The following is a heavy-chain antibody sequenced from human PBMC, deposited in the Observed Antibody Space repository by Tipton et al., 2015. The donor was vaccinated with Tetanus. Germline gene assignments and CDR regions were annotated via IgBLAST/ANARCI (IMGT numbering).Heavy chain of an antibody. CDR3: MRLWAAALDY. V-gene: IGHV3-23*01. J-gene: IGHJ4*02. CDR1: GFIFGTYA. CDR2: ISAGGGST. Sequence: SLRLSCAGFGFIFGTYAMSWVRQAPGKGLEWVSGISAGGGSTYYADSVEGRFTISRDNSKNTFHLQMNSLRAEDTAVYYCMRLWAAALDYWGQGTLVTVSS. D-gene: IGHD4/OR15-4a*01.